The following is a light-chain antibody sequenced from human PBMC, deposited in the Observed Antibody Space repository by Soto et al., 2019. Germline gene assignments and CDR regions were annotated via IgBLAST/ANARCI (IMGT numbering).Light chain of an antibody. V-gene: IGLV1-47*02. CDR1: TSNIGTYHY. Sequence: QSVLTQPHSASGTPGQSVTISCSGTTSNIGTYHYVHWYQQFPGTAPKLLIYSSYHRPSAVPGRFAGSKSGTAASLAISGLRSEDEATYYCASWHASLSAWLFGGGTKLTVL. CDR3: ASWHASLSAWL. CDR2: SSY. J-gene: IGLJ3*02.